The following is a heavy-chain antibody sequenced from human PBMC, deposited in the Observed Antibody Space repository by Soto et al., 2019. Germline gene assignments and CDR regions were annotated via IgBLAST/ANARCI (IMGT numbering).Heavy chain of an antibody. D-gene: IGHD3-22*01. V-gene: IGHV3-23*01. J-gene: IGHJ4*02. Sequence: GGSLRLSCAASEFTFSNYAMSWVRQAPGKVLEWVSAISYGGGTTYYADSVKGRFTISRDTSKNTPYLQMNSLRAEDTAVYYCAKNPGYYYDSTGYHFDYWGQGTLVTVSS. CDR2: ISYGGGTT. CDR1: EFTFSNYA. CDR3: AKNPGYYYDSTGYHFDY.